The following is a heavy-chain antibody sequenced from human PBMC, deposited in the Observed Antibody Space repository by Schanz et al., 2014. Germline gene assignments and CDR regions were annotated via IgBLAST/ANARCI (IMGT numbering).Heavy chain of an antibody. Sequence: QVQLVQSGAAVRKPGSSVRVSCKASGGTFTSYAFSWVRQAPGQGLEWMGRIIPIVDITNYAQKFLGRVTITADKSTSTAYMELKSLRSADTAVYYCATIGVNDYWRFGLDLWGQGTTVTVS. CDR2: IIPIVDIT. J-gene: IGHJ6*02. D-gene: IGHD3-16*01. CDR1: GGTFTSYA. CDR3: ATIGVNDYWRFGLDL. V-gene: IGHV1-69*04.